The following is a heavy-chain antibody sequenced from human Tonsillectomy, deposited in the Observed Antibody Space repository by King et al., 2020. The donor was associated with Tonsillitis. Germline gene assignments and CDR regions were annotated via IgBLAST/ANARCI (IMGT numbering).Heavy chain of an antibody. CDR1: GFIFSDYY. CDR2: ISSSGTYT. CDR3: VRETYGSGF. D-gene: IGHD3-10*01. Sequence: VQLVESGGGLVKPGGSLRLSCAASGFIFSDYYISWIRQAPGKGLEWISYISSSGTYTNYADSVKGRFTVSRDNAKNSIYLQMNSLRADDTAVDYCVRETYGSGFWGQGTLVTVSS. J-gene: IGHJ4*02. V-gene: IGHV3-11*05.